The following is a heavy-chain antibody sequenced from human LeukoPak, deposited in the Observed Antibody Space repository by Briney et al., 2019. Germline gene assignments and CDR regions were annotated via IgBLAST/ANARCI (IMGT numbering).Heavy chain of an antibody. Sequence: SETLFLTCTVSGASISSYYWSWIRQPPGKGLEWIGDIYYSGSIKYNPSLKSRVTMSVDTSKNQFSLKLSSVTAADTAIYYCARENPSGYYNRPIDYWGQGTLVTVSS. D-gene: IGHD3-22*01. J-gene: IGHJ4*02. CDR2: IYYSGSI. CDR1: GASISSYY. V-gene: IGHV4-59*01. CDR3: ARENPSGYYNRPIDY.